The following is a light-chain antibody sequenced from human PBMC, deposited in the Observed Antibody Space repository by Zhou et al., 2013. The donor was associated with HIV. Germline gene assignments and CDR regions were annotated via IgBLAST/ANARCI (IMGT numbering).Light chain of an antibody. Sequence: EIVLTQSPATLSLSPGERATLSCRASQSVSSSLAWYQQKPGQAPRLLIFAASNRATGIPARFSGSGSGTDFTLTISSLEPEDFAVYYCQHYGDSLGGFGQGTKVEIK. CDR3: QHYGDSLGG. CDR2: AAS. V-gene: IGKV3-11*01. J-gene: IGKJ2*03. CDR1: QSVSSS.